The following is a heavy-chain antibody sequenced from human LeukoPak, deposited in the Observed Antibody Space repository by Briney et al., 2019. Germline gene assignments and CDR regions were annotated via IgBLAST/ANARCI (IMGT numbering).Heavy chain of an antibody. V-gene: IGHV1-2*02. CDR2: INPNSGGT. J-gene: IGHJ6*02. Sequence: ASVKVSCKASGYTFTGYYMHWVRQAPGQGLEWMGWINPNSGGTNYAQKFQGRVTMTRDTSLSTAYMELSRLRSDDTAVYYCARDLSQLDYGMDVWGQGTTVTVSS. CDR3: ARDLSQLDYGMDV. CDR1: GYTFTGYY. D-gene: IGHD2-2*01.